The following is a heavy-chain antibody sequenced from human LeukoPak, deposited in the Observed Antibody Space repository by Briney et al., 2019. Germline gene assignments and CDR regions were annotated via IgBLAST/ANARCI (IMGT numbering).Heavy chain of an antibody. Sequence: GGSLRLSCAASGFTFSSYAMSWVRQAPGKGLEWVSAISGSGGSTYYADSVKGRFTISRDNSKNTLYLQMNSLRAEDTAVYYCARAYDWTDAFDIWGQGTMVTVSS. CDR3: ARAYDWTDAFDI. V-gene: IGHV3-23*01. D-gene: IGHD1-1*01. CDR2: ISGSGGST. J-gene: IGHJ3*02. CDR1: GFTFSSYA.